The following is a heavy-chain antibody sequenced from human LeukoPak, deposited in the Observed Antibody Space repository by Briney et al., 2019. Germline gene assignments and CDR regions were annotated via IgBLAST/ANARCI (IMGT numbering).Heavy chain of an antibody. Sequence: ASVKVSCKXSGYTFTGYYMHWVRQAPGQGLEWMGWINPNSGGTNYAQKFQGRVTMTRDTSISTAYMELSRLRSDDTAVYYCARVDDFWSGYPIDYWGQGTLVTVSS. V-gene: IGHV1-2*02. D-gene: IGHD3-3*01. CDR3: ARVDDFWSGYPIDY. J-gene: IGHJ4*02. CDR1: GYTFTGYY. CDR2: INPNSGGT.